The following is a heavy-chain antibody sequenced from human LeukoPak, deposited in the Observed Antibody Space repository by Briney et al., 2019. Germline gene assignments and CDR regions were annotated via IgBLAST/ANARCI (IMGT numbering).Heavy chain of an antibody. V-gene: IGHV4-59*01. Sequence: SETLSLTCTVSGGSISTYYWTSIRQPPGQGLETIGHIYYTGSSNYNPSLKSRVTMALDTSNNQFSLNLSSVTAADTAVYYCVRRVVVVTANDKSDAFDVWGQGTVVTVSS. CDR2: IYYTGSS. CDR1: GGSISTYY. CDR3: VRRVVVVTANDKSDAFDV. J-gene: IGHJ3*01. D-gene: IGHD2-21*02.